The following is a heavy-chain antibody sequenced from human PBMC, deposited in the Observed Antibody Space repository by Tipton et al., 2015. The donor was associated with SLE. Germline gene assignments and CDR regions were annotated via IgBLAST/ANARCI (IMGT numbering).Heavy chain of an antibody. D-gene: IGHD4-11*01. CDR1: GGSISSGGYY. CDR3: ARLGGYSTYFDY. CDR2: IYTSGST. Sequence: TLSLTCTVSGGSISSGGYYWSWIRQPAGKGLEWIGRIYTSGSTNYNPSLKSRVTMSVDTSKNQFSLKLSSVTAADTAVYYCARLGGYSTYFDYWGQGTLVTVSS. V-gene: IGHV4-61*02. J-gene: IGHJ4*02.